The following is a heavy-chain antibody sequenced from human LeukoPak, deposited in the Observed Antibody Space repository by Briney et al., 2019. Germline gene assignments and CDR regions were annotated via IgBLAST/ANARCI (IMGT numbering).Heavy chain of an antibody. CDR3: ASRDKGYYYGMDV. D-gene: IGHD5-24*01. CDR2: LYSGGST. V-gene: IGHV3-66*01. CDR1: GFNVSGNY. J-gene: IGHJ6*02. Sequence: GGSLRLSCAASGFNVSGNYMSWVRQAPGKGLEWVSLLYSGGSTYYADSVKGRFSISRDNSKNTLYLQMNSLRAEDTAVYYCASRDKGYYYGMDVWGQGTTVTVSS.